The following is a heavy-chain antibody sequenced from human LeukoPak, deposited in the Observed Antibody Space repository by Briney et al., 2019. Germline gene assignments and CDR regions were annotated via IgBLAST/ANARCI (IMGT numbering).Heavy chain of an antibody. Sequence: GGSLRLSCAASGFTISPYSMNWVRQAPGKGLEWVSYINSSSSTIYNADSVKGRFTISRDNAKNSLYLQMNSLRAEDTAVYYCARALTSRDSSGYFIDAFDIWGQGTMVTVSS. CDR1: GFTISPYS. CDR3: ARALTSRDSSGYFIDAFDI. V-gene: IGHV3-48*04. D-gene: IGHD3-22*01. CDR2: INSSSSTI. J-gene: IGHJ3*02.